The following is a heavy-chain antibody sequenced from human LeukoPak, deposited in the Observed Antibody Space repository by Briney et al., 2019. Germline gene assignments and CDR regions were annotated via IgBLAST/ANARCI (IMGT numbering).Heavy chain of an antibody. D-gene: IGHD6-19*01. CDR3: ARSNVAVAGKVY. V-gene: IGHV1-8*01. J-gene: IGHJ4*02. CDR1: GYTFTSYD. Sequence: ASVKVSCKASGYTFTSYDINWVRQAPGRGLEWMGWMNPNSGNTVYAQKFQGRVTMTRNTSISTAYMELSSLRSEDTAVYYCARSNVAVAGKVYWGQGTLVTVSS. CDR2: MNPNSGNT.